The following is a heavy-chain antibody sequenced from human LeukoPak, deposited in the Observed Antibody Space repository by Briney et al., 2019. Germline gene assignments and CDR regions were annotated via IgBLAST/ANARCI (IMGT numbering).Heavy chain of an antibody. V-gene: IGHV4-38-2*02. Sequence: SETLSLTCTVSGYSISSGYYWGWIRQPPGKGLEWIGSVYHFGSTYYNPSLRSRVIISVDTSKNQFSLNLRSVTAADTAVYYCARVSWFGELLHFDYWGQGTLVTVSS. J-gene: IGHJ4*02. CDR3: ARVSWFGELLHFDY. CDR2: VYHFGST. D-gene: IGHD3-10*01. CDR1: GYSISSGYY.